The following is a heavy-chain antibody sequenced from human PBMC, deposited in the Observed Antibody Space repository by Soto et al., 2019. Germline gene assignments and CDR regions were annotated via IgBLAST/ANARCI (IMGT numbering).Heavy chain of an antibody. V-gene: IGHV1-58*01. D-gene: IGHD2-2*01. CDR3: AAAVIVVVPAAPYGMDV. CDR1: GFTFTSSA. J-gene: IGHJ6*02. CDR2: IVVGSGNT. Sequence: GASVKVSCKASGFTFTSSAVQWVRQARGQRLEWIGWIVVGSGNTNYAQKFQERVTITRDMSTSTAYMELSSLRSEDTAVYYCAAAVIVVVPAAPYGMDVWGQGTTVTVSS.